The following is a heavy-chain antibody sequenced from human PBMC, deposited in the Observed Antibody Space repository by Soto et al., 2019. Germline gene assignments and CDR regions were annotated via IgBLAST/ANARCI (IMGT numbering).Heavy chain of an antibody. D-gene: IGHD3-22*01. CDR3: ARGYYYDSSGYWPGFDY. J-gene: IGHJ4*02. CDR1: GYTFTSYA. CDR2: INAGNGNT. V-gene: IGHV1-3*01. Sequence: GASVKVSCKASGYTFTSYAMHWVRQAPGQRLEWMGWINAGNGNTKYSQKFQGRVTITRDTSASTAYMELSSLRSEDTAVYYCARGYYYDSSGYWPGFDYWGQGTLVTVSS.